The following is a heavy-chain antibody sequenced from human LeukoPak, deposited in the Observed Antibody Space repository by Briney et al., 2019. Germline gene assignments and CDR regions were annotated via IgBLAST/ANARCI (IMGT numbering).Heavy chain of an antibody. CDR1: GSTFSSSA. CDR2: ISGSGGST. Sequence: PGGSLRLSCAASGSTFSSSAMSWVRQAPRKGLEWVSAISGSGGSTYYADSVQGRFTISRDNSRNTLYLQMNSLRAEDTAVYYCARGLAYHIYWGQGTLVTVSS. V-gene: IGHV3-23*01. J-gene: IGHJ4*02. CDR3: ARGLAYHIY. D-gene: IGHD1-14*01.